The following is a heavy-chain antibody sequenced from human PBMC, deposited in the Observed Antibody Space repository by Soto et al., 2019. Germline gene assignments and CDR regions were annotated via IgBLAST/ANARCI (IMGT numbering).Heavy chain of an antibody. D-gene: IGHD3-10*01. CDR3: ARDSLGNGDAYYYYMDV. CDR1: GYTFTGYY. Sequence: ASVKVSCKAAGYTFTGYYMHWVRQAPGQGLEWMGWINPNSGGTNYAQKFQGWVTMTRDTSISTAYMELSRLRSDDTAVYYCARDSLGNGDAYYYYMDVWGKGTTVTVSS. CDR2: INPNSGGT. J-gene: IGHJ6*03. V-gene: IGHV1-2*04.